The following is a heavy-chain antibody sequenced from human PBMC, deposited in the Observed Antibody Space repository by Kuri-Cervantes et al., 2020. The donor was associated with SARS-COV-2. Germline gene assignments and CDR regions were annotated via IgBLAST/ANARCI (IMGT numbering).Heavy chain of an antibody. V-gene: IGHV1-69*04. CDR1: GYTFTSYG. Sequence: SVKVSCKASGYTFTSYGINWVRQAPGQGLEWMGRIIPILGTANYAQKFQGRVTITADKSTSTAYMELSSLRSEDTAVYYCASSIAAAGWDAFDIWGQGTMVTVSS. J-gene: IGHJ3*02. CDR3: ASSIAAAGWDAFDI. D-gene: IGHD6-13*01. CDR2: IIPILGTA.